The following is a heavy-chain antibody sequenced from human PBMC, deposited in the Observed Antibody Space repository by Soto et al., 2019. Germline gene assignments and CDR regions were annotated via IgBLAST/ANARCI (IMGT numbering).Heavy chain of an antibody. V-gene: IGHV3-23*01. CDR1: GFTFSSYD. D-gene: IGHD5-18*01. J-gene: IGHJ4*02. CDR3: VKERGYRYGGD. Sequence: EVQLLESGGGLVQPGGSLRLSCAASGFTFSSYDMSWVRQPPGKGLEWVSAITGSGRRTYYADSVKGGFTISRDNSRNTIYLQMNSLRAEDTAVYYCVKERGYRYGGDWGQGTRVTVSS. CDR2: ITGSGRRT.